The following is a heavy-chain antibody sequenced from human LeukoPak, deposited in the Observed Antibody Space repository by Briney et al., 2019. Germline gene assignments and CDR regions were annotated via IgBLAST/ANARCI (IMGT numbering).Heavy chain of an antibody. D-gene: IGHD6-19*01. CDR2: IKQDGSGK. CDR1: GFTLSSYW. J-gene: IGHJ5*02. V-gene: IGHV3-7*01. CDR3: ARYATSSGSRRLEP. Sequence: PGGSLRLSCAASGFTLSSYWMSWVRQAPGKGLGWVAHIKQDGSGKYYVDSVKGRFTISRDNAKNSLYLQMNSLRAEDTAVYYCARYATSSGSRRLEPWGQGTLFTVSS.